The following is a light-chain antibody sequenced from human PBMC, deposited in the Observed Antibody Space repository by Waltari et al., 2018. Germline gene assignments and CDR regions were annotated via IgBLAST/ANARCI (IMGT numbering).Light chain of an antibody. CDR1: SSNIGGNF. J-gene: IGLJ3*02. Sequence: SVLTQPPSASGTPGQTVTIPCSGSSSNIGGNFVYWYQQLPGVAPQLLIYKNNQRPSGVPARVAGAKSGTSASLAVIGLRSDDEAEYYCAAWDDNLTGPLFGGGTKVTVL. V-gene: IGLV1-47*01. CDR2: KNN. CDR3: AAWDDNLTGPL.